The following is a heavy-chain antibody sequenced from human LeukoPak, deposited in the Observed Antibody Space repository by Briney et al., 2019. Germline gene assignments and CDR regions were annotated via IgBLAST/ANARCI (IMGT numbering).Heavy chain of an antibody. Sequence: GGSLRLSCAASGFTFDDYTMHWVRQAPGEGLEWVSLISWDGGSTYYADSVKGRFTISRDNAKNSLYLQMNSLRAEDTAVYYCARAPETYYDFWSGYYTNYGMDVWGQGTTVTVSS. CDR1: GFTFDDYT. CDR3: ARAPETYYDFWSGYYTNYGMDV. V-gene: IGHV3-43*01. J-gene: IGHJ6*02. D-gene: IGHD3-3*01. CDR2: ISWDGGST.